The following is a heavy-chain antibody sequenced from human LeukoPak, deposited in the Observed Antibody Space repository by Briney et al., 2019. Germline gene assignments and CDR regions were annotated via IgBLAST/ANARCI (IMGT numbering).Heavy chain of an antibody. CDR1: GFAFSSYA. J-gene: IGHJ6*02. CDR3: TKQVAGRAPGYYGMDV. D-gene: IGHD6-19*01. CDR2: ISYDGSNK. Sequence: GGSLRLSCAASGFAFSSYAMHWVRQAPGKGLEWVAVISYDGSNKYYADSVKGRFTISRDNSKNTLYLQMNSLRAEDTAVYYCTKQVAGRAPGYYGMDVWGQGTTVTVSS. V-gene: IGHV3-30-3*02.